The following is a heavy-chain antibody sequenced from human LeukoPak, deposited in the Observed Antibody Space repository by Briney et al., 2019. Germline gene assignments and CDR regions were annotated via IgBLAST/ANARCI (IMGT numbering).Heavy chain of an antibody. D-gene: IGHD2-2*01. J-gene: IGHJ6*03. CDR2: IKQDGSEK. CDR1: GFTFSSYW. V-gene: IGHV3-7*01. Sequence: GGSLRLSCAASGFTFSSYWMSWVRQAPGKGLEWVANIKQDGSEKYYVDSVKGRFTISRDNAKNSLYLQMNSLRAEDTAVYYCAKDGKVPAVSYYYYYYMDVWGKGTTVTVSS. CDR3: AKDGKVPAVSYYYYYYMDV.